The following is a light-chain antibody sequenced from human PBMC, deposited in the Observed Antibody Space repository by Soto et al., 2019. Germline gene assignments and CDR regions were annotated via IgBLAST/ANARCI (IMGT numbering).Light chain of an antibody. CDR3: SSYTTRSTFYV. J-gene: IGLJ1*01. CDR1: SSDVGAYNS. V-gene: IGLV2-14*01. CDR2: EVT. Sequence: QSVLAQPASVSGSPGQSITISCTGTSSDVGAYNSVSWYQQHPHRAPQVIIYEVTNRPSGVSNRFSGSKSGNTASLTISGLRAEDEADYYCSSYTTRSTFYVFGTGTKVTVL.